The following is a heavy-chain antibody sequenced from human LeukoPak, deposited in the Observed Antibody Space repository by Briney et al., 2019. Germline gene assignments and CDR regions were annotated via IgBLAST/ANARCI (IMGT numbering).Heavy chain of an antibody. CDR3: VASWYYYYMDV. CDR1: GFTFSSYA. Sequence: GGSLRLSCAASGFTFSSYAMSWVRQAPGKGLEWVSVIYSGGSTYYADSVKGRFTISRDNSKNTLYLQMNSLRAEDTAVYYCVASWYYYYMDVWGKGTTVTVSS. J-gene: IGHJ6*03. CDR2: IYSGGST. V-gene: IGHV3-66*02. D-gene: IGHD2-2*01.